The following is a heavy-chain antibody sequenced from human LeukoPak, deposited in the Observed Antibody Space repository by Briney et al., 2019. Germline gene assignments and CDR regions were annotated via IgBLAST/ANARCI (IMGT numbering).Heavy chain of an antibody. CDR3: AKIAVENFDY. CDR2: INSQGIIT. Sequence: GGSLRLSCAASGLTFSRYAMHWVRQAPGKGLEYVSAINSQGIITYYEDSVKGRFTISRDNSKNTLYLQMGSLRAEDTAVYYCAKIAVENFDYWGQGTLVTVSS. CDR1: GLTFSRYA. D-gene: IGHD6-19*01. J-gene: IGHJ4*02. V-gene: IGHV3-64*02.